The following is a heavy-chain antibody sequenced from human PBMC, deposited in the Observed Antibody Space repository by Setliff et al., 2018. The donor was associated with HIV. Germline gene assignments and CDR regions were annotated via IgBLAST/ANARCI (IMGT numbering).Heavy chain of an antibody. Sequence: PSETLSLTCTVSGGSISGHYWSWIRQPPGKGLEWIAYIFYTGSTNYNPPLKSRVTISVDTSKNQFFLKLSSVTAADTAVYYCVRGYCSSTTCYDDYYYMDVWAKGARSPSP. CDR3: VRGYCSSTTCYDDYYYMDV. J-gene: IGHJ6*03. D-gene: IGHD2-2*01. CDR1: GGSISGHY. CDR2: IFYTGST. V-gene: IGHV4-59*11.